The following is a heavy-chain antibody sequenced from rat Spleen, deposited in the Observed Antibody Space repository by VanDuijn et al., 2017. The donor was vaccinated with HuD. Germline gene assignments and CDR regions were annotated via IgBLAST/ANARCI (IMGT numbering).Heavy chain of an antibody. V-gene: IGHV5-29*01. CDR3: AKEGDGGYSSYPNWFAY. CDR2: ISYDGFTT. Sequence: EVQLVESDGGLVQPGRSLKLSCAASGFTFSDYYMAWVRQAPTKGLEWVATISYDGFTTYYRDSVRGRFTISRDDAKSTLSLQMDSLRSEDTATYYCAKEGDGGYSSYPNWFAYWGQGTLVTVSS. J-gene: IGHJ3*01. CDR1: GFTFSDYY. D-gene: IGHD1-8*01.